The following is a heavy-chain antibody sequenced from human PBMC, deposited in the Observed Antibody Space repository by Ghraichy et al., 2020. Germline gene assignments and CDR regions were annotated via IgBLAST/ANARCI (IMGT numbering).Heavy chain of an antibody. CDR3: ARDFLVPAAIGEAPLGYFDY. J-gene: IGHJ4*02. CDR2: IWYDGSNK. D-gene: IGHD2-2*01. V-gene: IGHV3-33*01. CDR1: GFTFSSYG. Sequence: GGSLRLSCAASGFTFSSYGMHWVRQAPGKGLEWVAVIWYDGSNKYYADSVKGRFTISRDNSKNTLYLQMNSLRAEDTAVYYCARDFLVPAAIGEAPLGYFDYWGQGTLVTVSS.